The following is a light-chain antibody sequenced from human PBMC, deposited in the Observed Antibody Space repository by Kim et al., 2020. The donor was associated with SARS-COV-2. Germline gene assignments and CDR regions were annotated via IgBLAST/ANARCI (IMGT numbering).Light chain of an antibody. CDR1: QSVNSNF. Sequence: EIVLTQSPGTLSLSPGERATLSCRASQSVNSNFLAWYQQKPGQSPRLLIYHTSSRATGIPDRFSGSGSGTDFTLTISRLEPEDFAVYYCQQYSSTPLTFGGGTKVDIK. V-gene: IGKV3-20*01. CDR2: HTS. J-gene: IGKJ4*01. CDR3: QQYSSTPLT.